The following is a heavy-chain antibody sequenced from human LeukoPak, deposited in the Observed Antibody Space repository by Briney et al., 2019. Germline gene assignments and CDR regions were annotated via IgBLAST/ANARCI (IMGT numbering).Heavy chain of an antibody. J-gene: IGHJ4*02. D-gene: IGHD2-21*01. CDR2: IWYDGSNK. V-gene: IGHV3-30*19. CDR1: GFTFSSYG. CDR3: ARDLNNCAGKGDC. Sequence: GGSLRLSCAASGFTFSSYGMHRVRQAPGKGLEWVAVIWYDGSNKYYADSVKGRFTISRDNSKNTLYLQMNSLRAEDTAVYYCARDLNNCAGKGDCWGQGTLVTVSS.